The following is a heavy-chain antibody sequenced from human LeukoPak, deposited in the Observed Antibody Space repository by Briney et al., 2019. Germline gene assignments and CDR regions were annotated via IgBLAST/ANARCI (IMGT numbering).Heavy chain of an antibody. J-gene: IGHJ4*02. CDR1: GFTFSSYG. CDR2: ISYDGSNK. D-gene: IGHD6-19*01. V-gene: IGHV3-30*18. CDR3: AKDVRAVAGPDY. Sequence: PGGSLRLSCAASGFTFSSYGMHWVRQAPGKGLEWVAVISYDGSNKYYADSVKGRFTISRDNSKNTLYLQMSSLRAEDTAVYYCAKDVRAVAGPDYWGQGTLVTVSS.